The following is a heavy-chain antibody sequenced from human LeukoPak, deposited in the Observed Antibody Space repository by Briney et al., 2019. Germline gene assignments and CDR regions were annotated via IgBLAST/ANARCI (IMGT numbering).Heavy chain of an antibody. V-gene: IGHV3-13*01. Sequence: GGSLRLSCAASGLTFSSYDMHWVRQATGKGLEWVSAIGTAGDTYYPGSVKGRFTISRENAKNSLYLQMNSLRAGDTAVYYCARGRCTNGVCYVTPIDGMDVWGQGTTVTVSS. CDR2: IGTAGDT. D-gene: IGHD2-8*01. CDR3: ARGRCTNGVCYVTPIDGMDV. J-gene: IGHJ6*02. CDR1: GLTFSSYD.